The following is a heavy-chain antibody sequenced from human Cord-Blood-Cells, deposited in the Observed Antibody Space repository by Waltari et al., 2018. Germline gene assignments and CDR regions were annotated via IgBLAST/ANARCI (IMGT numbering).Heavy chain of an antibody. CDR2: ISSSGSTI. V-gene: IGHV3-11*04. CDR3: ARGNWGFQAYDY. Sequence: AASGFTFSDYYMSWIRQAPGKGLEWVSYISSSGSTIYYADSVKGRFTISRDNAKNSLYLQMNSLRAEDTAMYYCARGNWGFQAYDYWGQGTLVTVSS. D-gene: IGHD7-27*01. J-gene: IGHJ4*02. CDR1: GFTFSDYY.